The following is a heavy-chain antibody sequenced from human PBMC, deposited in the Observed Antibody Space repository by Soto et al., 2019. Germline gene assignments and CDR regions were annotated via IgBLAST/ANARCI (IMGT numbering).Heavy chain of an antibody. CDR3: ARWGARPTCFDP. CDR2: IYYSGST. J-gene: IGHJ5*02. CDR1: GGSISSSSSY. D-gene: IGHD6-6*01. V-gene: IGHV4-39*01. Sequence: QLQLQESGPGLVKPSETLSLTCTVSGGSISSSSSYWGWIRQPPGKGLEWIGSIYYSGSTYYNPSLKSRVTMSVDTSKNLFSLTLSSVTAADTAVYYCARWGARPTCFDPWGQGTLVTVSS.